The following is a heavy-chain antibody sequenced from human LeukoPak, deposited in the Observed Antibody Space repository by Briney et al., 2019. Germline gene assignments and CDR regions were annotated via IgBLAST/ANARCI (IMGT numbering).Heavy chain of an antibody. CDR3: ARAYCSGGSCAPYYGVDV. CDR1: GGSISSSSYY. J-gene: IGHJ6*02. CDR2: IYYSGST. V-gene: IGHV4-39*01. Sequence: PSETLSLTCTLSGGSISSSSYYWGWIRQPPGRGLEWIGSIYYSGSTDYNPSLKTRVTISADTSMNKFSLNLTSVTAADTAVYYCARAYCSGGSCAPYYGVDVWGQGTTVTVSS. D-gene: IGHD2-15*01.